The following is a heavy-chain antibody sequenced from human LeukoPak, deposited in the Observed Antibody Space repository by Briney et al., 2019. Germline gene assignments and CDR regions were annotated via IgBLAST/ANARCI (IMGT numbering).Heavy chain of an antibody. D-gene: IGHD6-13*01. CDR3: ARDGYSSSWYKSSYYYYYMDV. CDR2: ISISSSII. J-gene: IGHJ6*03. V-gene: IGHV3-48*01. Sequence: GGSLRLSCAASGFTFSSYSMNWVRQAPGKGLEWVSYISISSSIIYYADSVKGRFTISRDNSKNTLYLQMNSLRAEDTAVYYCARDGYSSSWYKSSYYYYYMDVWGKGTTVTVSS. CDR1: GFTFSSYS.